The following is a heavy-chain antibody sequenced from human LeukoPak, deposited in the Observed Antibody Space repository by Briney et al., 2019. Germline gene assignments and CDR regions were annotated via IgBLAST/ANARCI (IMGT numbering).Heavy chain of an antibody. CDR3: ARLVAGEDWAYYYYYYMDV. J-gene: IGHJ6*03. Sequence: SETLSLTCTVSGYSISSGYYWGWVRQPPGKGLEWIGSIYHSGSTYYNPSLKSRVTISVDTSKNQFSLKLSSVTAADTAVYYCARLVAGEDWAYYYYYYMDVWGKGTTVPVSS. CDR2: IYHSGST. V-gene: IGHV4-38-2*02. D-gene: IGHD2-2*01. CDR1: GYSISSGYY.